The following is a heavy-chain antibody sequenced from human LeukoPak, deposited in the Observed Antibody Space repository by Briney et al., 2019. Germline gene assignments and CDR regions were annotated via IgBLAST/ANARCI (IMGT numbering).Heavy chain of an antibody. CDR2: IYYSGST. V-gene: IGHV4-39*01. CDR3: ARLKWELSYYFDY. D-gene: IGHD1-26*01. Sequence: SQTLSLTCTVSGGSISSGDYYWGWIRQPPGKGLEWIGSIYYSGSTYYNPSLKSRVTISVDTSKNQFSLKLSSVTAADTAVYYCARLKWELSYYFDYWGQGTLVTVFS. J-gene: IGHJ4*02. CDR1: GGSISSGDYY.